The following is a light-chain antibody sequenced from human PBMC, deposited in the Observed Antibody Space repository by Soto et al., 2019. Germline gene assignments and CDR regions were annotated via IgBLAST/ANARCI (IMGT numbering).Light chain of an antibody. CDR3: QQYNSYWT. J-gene: IGKJ1*01. Sequence: DIQMTQSPSTLSASVVDRVTITCRASQSTSSWLAWYQQKPGKAPKLLIYDASSLESGVPSRFSGSGSGTEFTLTISSLQPDDFATYYCQQYNSYWTFGQGTKVDIK. CDR1: QSTSSW. V-gene: IGKV1-5*01. CDR2: DAS.